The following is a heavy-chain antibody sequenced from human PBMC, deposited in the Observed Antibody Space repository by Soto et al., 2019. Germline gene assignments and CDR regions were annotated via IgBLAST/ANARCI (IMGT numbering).Heavy chain of an antibody. D-gene: IGHD1-7*01. CDR2: IYYSGST. CDR1: GGSISSYY. J-gene: IGHJ4*02. V-gene: IGHV4-59*01. CDR3: ARAPRGNYGYPSYFAY. Sequence: SETLSLSCPVSGGSISSYYWSWIRQPPGKGLEWIGYIYYSGSTNYNPSLKSRVTISVDTSKNQFSLKLSSVTAADTAVYYCARAPRGNYGYPSYFAYWGQGTLVTVSS.